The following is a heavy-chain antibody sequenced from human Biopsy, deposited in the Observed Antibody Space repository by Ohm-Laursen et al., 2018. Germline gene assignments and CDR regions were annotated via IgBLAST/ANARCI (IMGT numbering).Heavy chain of an antibody. J-gene: IGHJ2*01. CDR2: VYYTGST. V-gene: IGHV4-59*01. CDR3: ARDRGYYSDRTVPGYFDL. Sequence: SVTLSLTCTVSGDSISTYYWSWIRQPPGKGLKWIGYVYYTGSTDYNPSLQSRVTISVDTSKNHFSLRLRSVTPADTAIYYCARDRGYYSDRTVPGYFDLWGRGTLVTVSS. CDR1: GDSISTYY. D-gene: IGHD3-22*01.